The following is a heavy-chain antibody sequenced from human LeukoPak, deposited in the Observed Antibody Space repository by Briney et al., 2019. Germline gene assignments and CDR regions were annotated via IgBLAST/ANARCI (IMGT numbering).Heavy chain of an antibody. D-gene: IGHD3-3*01. CDR2: ISSGSRYI. Sequence: KSGGSLRLSCAASGFTFNSYSMNWVRQAPGKGLEWVSSISSGSRYIYYADSVKGRFTISRDNAKNSLYLQMNSLRAEDTAVYYCARQYYDFWNGYYNPYFDYWGQGTLVTVSS. V-gene: IGHV3-21*01. J-gene: IGHJ4*02. CDR3: ARQYYDFWNGYYNPYFDY. CDR1: GFTFNSYS.